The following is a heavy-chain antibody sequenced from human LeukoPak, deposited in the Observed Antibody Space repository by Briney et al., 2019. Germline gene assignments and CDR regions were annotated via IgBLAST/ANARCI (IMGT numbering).Heavy chain of an antibody. CDR3: ARDGPYYDFWSGLYYFDY. J-gene: IGHJ4*02. CDR1: GYTFTGYY. Sequence: ASVKVSCKASGYTFTGYYMHWVRQAPGQGLEWMGWINPNSGGTNYAQKFQGRVTMTRDTSISTAYMELSRLRSDDTAVYYCARDGPYYDFWSGLYYFDYWGQGTLVSVSS. V-gene: IGHV1-2*02. D-gene: IGHD3-3*01. CDR2: INPNSGGT.